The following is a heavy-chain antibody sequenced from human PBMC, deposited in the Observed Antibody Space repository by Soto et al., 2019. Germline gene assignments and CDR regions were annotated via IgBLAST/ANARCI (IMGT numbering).Heavy chain of an antibody. CDR2: IIPIFGTA. D-gene: IGHD3-22*01. Sequence: QVQLVQSGAEVKKPGSSVKVSCKASGGTFSSYAISWVRQAPGQGLEWMGGIIPIFGTANYAQKFQGRVTITADGSPSTAYVELSSRGPEDTAVYYCASDSSGSGGFDYGGQGTLVTVSS. J-gene: IGHJ4*02. V-gene: IGHV1-69*12. CDR3: ASDSSGSGGFDY. CDR1: GGTFSSYA.